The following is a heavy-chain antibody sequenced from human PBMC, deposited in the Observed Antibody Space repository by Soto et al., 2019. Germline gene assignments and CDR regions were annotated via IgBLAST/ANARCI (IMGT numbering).Heavy chain of an antibody. D-gene: IGHD2-15*01. V-gene: IGHV3-30*18. CDR2: ISYDGSNK. Sequence: GGSLRLSCAASGFTFSSYGMHWVRQAPGKGLEWVAVISYDGSNKYYADSVKGRFTISRDNSKKTLYLQMNSLRAEDTAVYYCAKGARYCSGGSCYPIYWYFDLWGRGTLVTVSS. J-gene: IGHJ2*01. CDR3: AKGARYCSGGSCYPIYWYFDL. CDR1: GFTFSSYG.